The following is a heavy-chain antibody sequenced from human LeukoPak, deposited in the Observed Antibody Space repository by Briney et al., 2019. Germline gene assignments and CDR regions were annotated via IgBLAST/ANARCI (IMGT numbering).Heavy chain of an antibody. CDR1: GFTFSSYA. CDR3: AKKFRAYRGHFWSGYLPGNYFDY. D-gene: IGHD3-3*02. J-gene: IGHJ4*02. Sequence: GGSLRLSCAASGFTFSSYAMSWVRQAPGKGLEWVSAISGSGGSTYYADSVKGRFTISRGNSKNTLYLQMNSLRAEDTAVYYCAKKFRAYRGHFWSGYLPGNYFDYWGQGTLVTVSS. V-gene: IGHV3-23*01. CDR2: ISGSGGST.